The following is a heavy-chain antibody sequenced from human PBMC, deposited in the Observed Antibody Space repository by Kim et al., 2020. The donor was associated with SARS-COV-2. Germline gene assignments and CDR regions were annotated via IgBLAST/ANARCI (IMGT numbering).Heavy chain of an antibody. J-gene: IGHJ6*03. D-gene: IGHD3-3*01. Sequence: NPTLKSRVTISVDTSKNQFSLKLSSVTAADTAVYYCARLRFLEGYYYYMDVWGKGTTVTVSS. CDR3: ARLRFLEGYYYYMDV. V-gene: IGHV4-61*07.